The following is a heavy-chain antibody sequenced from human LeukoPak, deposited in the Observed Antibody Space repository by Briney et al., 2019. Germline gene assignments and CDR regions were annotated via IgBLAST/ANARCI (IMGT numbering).Heavy chain of an antibody. CDR1: GFTFSSYA. D-gene: IGHD1-20*01. V-gene: IGHV3-23*01. J-gene: IGHJ4*02. CDR2: ISGSGDNT. Sequence: PGGSLRLSCAASGFTFSSYAMSWVRQAPGKGLEWVSGISGSGDNTYYADSVKGRFTISRDNSKNTLYLQMNSLRAEDTAVYYCAKDPSGNWKTDYWGQGTLVTVSS. CDR3: AKDPSGNWKTDY.